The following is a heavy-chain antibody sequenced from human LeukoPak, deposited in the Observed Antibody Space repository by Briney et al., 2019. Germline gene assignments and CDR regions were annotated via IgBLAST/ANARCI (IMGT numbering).Heavy chain of an antibody. CDR1: GFTFSSYS. V-gene: IGHV3-48*02. J-gene: IGHJ6*02. CDR3: ARDRAGGDSPYCGMDV. D-gene: IGHD2-21*02. Sequence: PGGSLRLSCAASGFTFSSYSMNWVRQAPGKGLEWVSYISSSSSTIYYADSVKGRFTISRDNAKNSLYLQMNSLRDEDTAVYYCARDRAGGDSPYCGMDVWGQGTTVTVSS. CDR2: ISSSSSTI.